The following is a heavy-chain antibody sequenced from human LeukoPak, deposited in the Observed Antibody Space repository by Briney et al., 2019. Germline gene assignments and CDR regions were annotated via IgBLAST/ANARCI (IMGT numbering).Heavy chain of an antibody. CDR1: GFTFSDYC. CDR3: ASGVGGGDGFDY. J-gene: IGHJ4*02. D-gene: IGHD1-26*01. Sequence: GGSLRLSCAASGFTFSDYCMSWIRQAPGKGLEWVSYISSGSSYTNYADSVKGRFTISRDNAKNSPYLQMNSLRAEDTAVHYCASGVGGGDGFDYWGQGTLVTVSS. V-gene: IGHV3-11*03. CDR2: ISSGSSYT.